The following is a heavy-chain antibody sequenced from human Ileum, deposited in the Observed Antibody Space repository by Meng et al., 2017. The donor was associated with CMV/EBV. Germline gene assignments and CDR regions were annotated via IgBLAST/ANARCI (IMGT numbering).Heavy chain of an antibody. CDR1: GGSISSYY. J-gene: IGHJ4*02. CDR2: IYYSGST. Sequence: LRLSCTVSGGSISSYYWSWIRQPPGKGLEWIGYIYYSGSTNYNPSLKSRVTISVDTSKNQFSLKLSSVTAADTAVYYCARVRMSTLDYWGQGTLVTVSS. CDR3: ARVRMSTLDY. V-gene: IGHV4-59*01.